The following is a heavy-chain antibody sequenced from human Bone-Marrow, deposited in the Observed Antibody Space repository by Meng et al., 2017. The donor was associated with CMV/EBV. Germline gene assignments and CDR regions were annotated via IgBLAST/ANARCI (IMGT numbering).Heavy chain of an antibody. CDR1: GFNFNTYW. CDR2: IKEDGSEK. CDR3: ARGSGYQFDY. D-gene: IGHD3-22*01. Sequence: GESLKISCAASGFNFNTYWMSWVRQAPGKGLEWVASIKEDGSEKYYVDSVKGRFTISRDNAKNSLYLQMSSLRAEDTAVYYCARGSGYQFDYWGQGTLVTVSS. V-gene: IGHV3-7*01. J-gene: IGHJ4*02.